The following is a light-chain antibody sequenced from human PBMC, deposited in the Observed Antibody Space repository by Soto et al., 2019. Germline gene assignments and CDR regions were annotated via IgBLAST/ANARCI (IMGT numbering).Light chain of an antibody. CDR1: NANIGKNY. J-gene: IGLJ1*01. Sequence: QSVLTQPPSVSAAPGQKVTISCFGSNANIGKNYVSWYQQLPGTAPKVLIYETNIRPSEIPDRFSGSKSGTSASLAITGLQAEDEADYYCQSYDSSLSALYVFGTGTKVTVL. CDR2: ETN. V-gene: IGLV1-51*02. CDR3: QSYDSSLSALYV.